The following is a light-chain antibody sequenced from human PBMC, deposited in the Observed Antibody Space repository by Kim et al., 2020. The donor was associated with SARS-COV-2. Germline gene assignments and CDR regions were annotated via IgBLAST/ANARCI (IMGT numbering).Light chain of an antibody. CDR3: QQYTGSPIT. CDR2: DAS. J-gene: IGKJ5*01. V-gene: IGKV3-20*01. Sequence: SPGDTATLSCRASQSVRSGYLAWYQQKPGPAPRLLIYDASSRATGIPDRFSGSGSGTDFTLTISRLEPEDFAVYYCQQYTGSPITFGQGTRLEIK. CDR1: QSVRSGY.